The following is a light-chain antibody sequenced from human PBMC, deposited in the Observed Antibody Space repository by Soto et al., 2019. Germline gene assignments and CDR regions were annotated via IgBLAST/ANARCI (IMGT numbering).Light chain of an antibody. V-gene: IGKV3-15*01. CDR1: QSVSSN. CDR3: LQYSGYVPT. Sequence: EIELTQSPSTLSLSAGERATLSCRASQSVSSNLAWYQQKPGKAPRVLIYSASTRASGIPASFSGSGSGTEFTLTISSLQSKDFATYYCLQYSGYVPTFGGGTKVDIK. CDR2: SAS. J-gene: IGKJ4*01.